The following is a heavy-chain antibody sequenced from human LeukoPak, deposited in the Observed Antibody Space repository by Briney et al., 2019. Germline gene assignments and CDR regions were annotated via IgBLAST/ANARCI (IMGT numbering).Heavy chain of an antibody. J-gene: IGHJ4*02. D-gene: IGHD1-26*01. CDR2: ISSSGEHI. CDR1: GFTFSSYH. V-gene: IGHV3-21*01. CDR3: AREPRASGDRDY. Sequence: GGSLRLSCAASGFTFSSYHMNWVRQAPGKGLEWVSSISSSGEHIFHADSVKGRFTISRDNARNSLYLQMNSLRTEDTAVYYCAREPRASGDRDYWGQGTLVTVSS.